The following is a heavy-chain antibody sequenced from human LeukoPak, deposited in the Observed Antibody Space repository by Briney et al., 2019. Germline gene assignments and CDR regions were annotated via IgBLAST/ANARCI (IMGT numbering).Heavy chain of an antibody. CDR3: AKASSSGWFDY. D-gene: IGHD6-19*01. V-gene: IGHV3-53*05. J-gene: IGHJ4*02. Sequence: PGGSLRLSCAASGFTVNTNYLSWARQAPGKGLEWVSVIYSGGSTYYADSVKGRLTISRDNSKNTLYLQMNSLRAEDTAVYYCAKASSSGWFDYWGQGTLVTVSS. CDR2: IYSGGST. CDR1: GFTVNTNY.